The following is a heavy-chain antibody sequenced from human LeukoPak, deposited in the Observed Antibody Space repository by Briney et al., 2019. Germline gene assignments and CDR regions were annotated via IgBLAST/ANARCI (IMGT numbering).Heavy chain of an antibody. CDR1: RFTFNTYA. Sequence: GGSLRLSCVASRFTFNTYAVNWVRQAPGKGLEWVSAISSNGDFTYYADSVRGRFTISRDNSKNTVFLQMNGLRADDRAVYYCATDKRDCSGGTCYSYDYWGQGTLVTVSS. J-gene: IGHJ4*02. V-gene: IGHV3-23*01. CDR2: ISSNGDFT. CDR3: ATDKRDCSGGTCYSYDY. D-gene: IGHD2-15*01.